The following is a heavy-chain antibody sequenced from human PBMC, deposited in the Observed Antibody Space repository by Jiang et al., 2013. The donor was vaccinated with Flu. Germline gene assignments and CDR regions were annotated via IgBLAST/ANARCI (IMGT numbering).Heavy chain of an antibody. V-gene: IGHV1-69*06. CDR3: ARSSWGYSYGPFEY. D-gene: IGHD5-18*01. J-gene: IGHJ4*02. CDR2: INPIFGTT. Sequence: GLEWMGGINPIFGTTDYAQKFQGRVTIIADRSTSTAYMDLSSLRSEDTAVYYCARSSWGYSYGPFEYWGQGTLVTVSS.